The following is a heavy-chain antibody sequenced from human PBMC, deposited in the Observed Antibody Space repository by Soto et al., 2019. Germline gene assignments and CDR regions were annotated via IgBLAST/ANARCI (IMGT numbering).Heavy chain of an antibody. J-gene: IGHJ4*02. Sequence: GGSLRLSCEGSGFTFSDYYMSWIRQAPGKGLEWISYSSNSGTFTKYADSVKGRFSISRDNTKNLLFLQMNSLRAEDTALYYCARSGDNYNLLDYWGQGTPVTVSS. D-gene: IGHD1-1*01. CDR1: GFTFSDYY. CDR3: ARSGDNYNLLDY. V-gene: IGHV3-11*06. CDR2: SSNSGTFT.